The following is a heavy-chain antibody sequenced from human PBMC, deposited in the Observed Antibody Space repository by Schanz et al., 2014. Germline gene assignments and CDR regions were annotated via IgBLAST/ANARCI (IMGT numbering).Heavy chain of an antibody. Sequence: LQLQESGSGLMKPSQTLSLTCAVSGGSISSGGYSWNWIRQSPGKGLEWIGYISYSGVTYYNPSFKSRVTISVDRSKTQFSLRLDSVTAADTAVYYCALREKPYGPFASWGQGALVTVSS. CDR3: ALREKPYGPFAS. D-gene: IGHD3-10*01. CDR1: GGSISSGGYS. CDR2: ISYSGVT. J-gene: IGHJ4*02. V-gene: IGHV4-30-2*06.